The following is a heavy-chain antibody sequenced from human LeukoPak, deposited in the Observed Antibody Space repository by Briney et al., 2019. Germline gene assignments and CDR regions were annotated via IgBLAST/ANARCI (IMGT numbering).Heavy chain of an antibody. Sequence: GGSLRLSCAASGFTFSSYNINRVRQAPGKGLEWVSYISSSSSTIYYADSVKGRFTISRDNAKNSLYLQMNSLRAEDTAVYYCAREIVGATGEFDYWGQGTLVTVSS. CDR3: AREIVGATGEFDY. V-gene: IGHV3-48*01. D-gene: IGHD1-26*01. J-gene: IGHJ4*02. CDR1: GFTFSSYN. CDR2: ISSSSSTI.